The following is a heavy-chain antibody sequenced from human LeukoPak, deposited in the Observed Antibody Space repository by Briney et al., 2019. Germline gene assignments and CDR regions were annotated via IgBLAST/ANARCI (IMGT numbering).Heavy chain of an antibody. J-gene: IGHJ1*01. D-gene: IGHD6-19*01. CDR2: ISSSSSTI. V-gene: IGHV3-48*01. Sequence: GGSLRLSCAASGFTFSSYSMNWVRQAPGKGLEWVSYISSSSSTIYYADSVKGRFTISRDNAKNSLYLQMNSLRAEDTAVYYCARPQYSSGWLPSTEYFHHWGQGTLVTVSS. CDR3: ARPQYSSGWLPSTEYFHH. CDR1: GFTFSSYS.